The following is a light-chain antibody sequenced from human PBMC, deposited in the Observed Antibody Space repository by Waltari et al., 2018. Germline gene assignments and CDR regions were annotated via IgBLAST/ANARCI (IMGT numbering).Light chain of an antibody. J-gene: IGKJ4*01. CDR1: QSIITA. CDR3: HQSYKAPQT. Sequence: DIQMTQSPSSLSASVGDSVTITCRAIQSIITALSWYLQKPGKAPKLLIYAASLLQDGVPSRFRGSGSGTDFTLTISNLQPEDFATYFCHQSYKAPQTFGGGTRLEIK. V-gene: IGKV1-39*01. CDR2: AAS.